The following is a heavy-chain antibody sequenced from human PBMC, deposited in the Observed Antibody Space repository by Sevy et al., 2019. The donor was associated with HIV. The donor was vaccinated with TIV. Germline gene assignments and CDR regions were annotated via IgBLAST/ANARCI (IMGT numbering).Heavy chain of an antibody. Sequence: SDTLSLTCTVSGYSISSGYYWGWIRQPPGKGLEWIGSIYHSGSTYYNPSLKSRVTISVDTSKNQFSLKLSSVTAADTAVYYCAREGGDYYDSSGLPDYWGQGTLVTVSS. V-gene: IGHV4-38-2*02. CDR2: IYHSGST. J-gene: IGHJ4*02. CDR3: AREGGDYYDSSGLPDY. CDR1: GYSISSGYY. D-gene: IGHD3-22*01.